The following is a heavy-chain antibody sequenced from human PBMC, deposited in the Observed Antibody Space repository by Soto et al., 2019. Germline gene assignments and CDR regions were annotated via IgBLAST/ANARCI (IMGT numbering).Heavy chain of an antibody. Sequence: GGSLRLSCAASGFTLSSYGMHWVRQAPGKGLEWVAVIWYDGSKKYYADSVKGRFTISRDKSKNTLYVQMDSLRAEDSAVYYCARDLTISYYDSRGLDYWGQGTLVTVSS. CDR3: ARDLTISYYDSRGLDY. J-gene: IGHJ4*02. D-gene: IGHD3-22*01. CDR2: IWYDGSKK. CDR1: GFTLSSYG. V-gene: IGHV3-33*01.